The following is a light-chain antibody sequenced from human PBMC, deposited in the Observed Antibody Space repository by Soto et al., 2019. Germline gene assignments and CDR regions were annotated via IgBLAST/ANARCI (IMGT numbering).Light chain of an antibody. CDR1: HGIRND. V-gene: IGKV1-6*01. CDR2: AAS. J-gene: IGKJ1*01. Sequence: AFQMTQSPSSLSASVGDRVTITCRASHGIRNDLGWYQQKPGKAPKLLIYAASSLQSGVPSRFSGSGSGTDFTLTISSLQPEDFATYYCLQDFNYPWTFGQGTKVEMK. CDR3: LQDFNYPWT.